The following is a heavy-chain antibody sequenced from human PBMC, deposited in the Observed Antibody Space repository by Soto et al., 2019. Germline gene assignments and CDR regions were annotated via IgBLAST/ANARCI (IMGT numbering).Heavy chain of an antibody. CDR2: IKSKTDGGTT. J-gene: IGHJ6*02. Sequence: EVQLVESGGGLVKPGGSLRLSCAASGFTFSNAWMSWVRQAPGKGLEWVGRIKSKTDGGTTDYAAPVKGRFTISRDDSKNTLYLQMNSLKTEDTAVYYCTTMNYGSGSYYYYYGMDVWGQGTTVTVSS. CDR1: GFTFSNAW. CDR3: TTMNYGSGSYYYYYGMDV. D-gene: IGHD3-10*01. V-gene: IGHV3-15*01.